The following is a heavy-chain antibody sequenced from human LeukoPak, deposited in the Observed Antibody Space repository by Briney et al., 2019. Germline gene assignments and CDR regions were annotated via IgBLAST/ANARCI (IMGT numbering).Heavy chain of an antibody. CDR1: GFNVDDYG. CDR3: ARESYGSTSPIDS. J-gene: IGHJ4*02. D-gene: IGHD2-2*01. CDR2: IDWNGGST. V-gene: IGHV3-20*04. Sequence: GGSLRLSCAASGFNVDDYGMNWVRQVPGKGLEWVSGIDWNGGSTDYADSVKGRFTISRDNAKNSLYLQMNSLRAEDTALYYCARESYGSTSPIDSWGQGTLVTVSS.